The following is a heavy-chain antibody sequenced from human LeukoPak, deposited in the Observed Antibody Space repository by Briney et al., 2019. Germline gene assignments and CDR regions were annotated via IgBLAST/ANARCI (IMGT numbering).Heavy chain of an antibody. Sequence: KPRGSLRLSCAASGFTFRSYSMNWVRQAPGKGLEWVSSISSSSSYIYYADSVKGRFTISRDNAKNSLNLQMNSLRAEDTAVYYCARDPIGGLYYYYMDVWGKGTTVTVSS. J-gene: IGHJ6*03. CDR3: ARDPIGGLYYYYMDV. CDR1: GFTFRSYS. V-gene: IGHV3-21*01. D-gene: IGHD4-23*01. CDR2: ISSSSSYI.